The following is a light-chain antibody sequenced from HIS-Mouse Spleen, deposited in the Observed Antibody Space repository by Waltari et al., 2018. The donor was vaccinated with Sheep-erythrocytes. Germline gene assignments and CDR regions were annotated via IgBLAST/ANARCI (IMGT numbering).Light chain of an antibody. CDR2: AVS. J-gene: IGLJ1*01. CDR1: SSAVGGYNY. V-gene: IGLV2-11*01. Sequence: QSALTQPRSVSGSPGQSVTISCTGTSSAVGGYNYVSWYQQHPGKAPKLMMYAVSKRPSGVPDRFSGSKSGNTASLTISGLQAEDEADYYCCSYAGSYNHVFATGTKVTVL. CDR3: CSYAGSYNHV.